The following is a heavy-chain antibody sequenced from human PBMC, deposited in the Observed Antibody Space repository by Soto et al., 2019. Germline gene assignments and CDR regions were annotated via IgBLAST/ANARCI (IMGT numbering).Heavy chain of an antibody. CDR3: AKRFPDPNYYDSSGYYV. Sequence: PGGSLRLSCAASGFTFSSYAMSWVRQAPGKGLEWVSGISGSGDSTYYADSVKGRFTISRDNSKNTLYLQMNSLRAEDTAVYYCAKRFPDPNYYDSSGYYVWGQGTLVTVSS. D-gene: IGHD3-22*01. V-gene: IGHV3-23*01. CDR1: GFTFSSYA. J-gene: IGHJ4*02. CDR2: ISGSGDST.